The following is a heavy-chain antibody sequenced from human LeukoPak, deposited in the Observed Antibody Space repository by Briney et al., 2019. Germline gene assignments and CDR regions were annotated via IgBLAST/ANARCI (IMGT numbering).Heavy chain of an antibody. CDR2: IYYSGST. CDR3: AGIYCSGGSCYFDY. J-gene: IGHJ4*02. Sequence: PSETLSLTCTISGGSISSGDYYWSWIRQPPGKGLEWIGYIYYSGSTYYNPSLKSRVTISVDTSKNQFSLKLSSVTAADTAVYYCAGIYCSGGSCYFDYWGQGTLVTVSS. D-gene: IGHD2-15*01. CDR1: GGSISSGDYY. V-gene: IGHV4-30-4*08.